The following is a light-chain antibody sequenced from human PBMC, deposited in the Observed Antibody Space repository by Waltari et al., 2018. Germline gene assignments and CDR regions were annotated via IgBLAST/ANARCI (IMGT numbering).Light chain of an antibody. CDR3: YSTTDNNLGV. J-gene: IGLJ1*01. V-gene: IGLV3-27*01. CDR1: MLPNKY. CDR2: HDS. Sequence: SSELTQPSSVQVSPGQTARITYSGDMLPNKYTRGLHQKPGQAPVLVLYHDSARPSGIPERFSGSSSGTTVTLTISGAQVEDEADYYCYSTTDNNLGVFGPGTRVTVL.